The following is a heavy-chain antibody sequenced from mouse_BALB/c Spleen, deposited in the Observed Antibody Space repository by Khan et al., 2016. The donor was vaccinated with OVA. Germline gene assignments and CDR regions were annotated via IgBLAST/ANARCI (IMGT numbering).Heavy chain of an antibody. CDR1: GYSITSGYN. CDR2: IHYSGST. Sequence: EVELVESGPDLVKPSQSLSLTCTVTGYSITSGYNWHWLRQFPGNKLEWMGYIHYSGSTNYNPSLKSRISITRDTSKNQFFLLLNSVTTEDTATYYCASDGSYYYGSLDSWGQGTTLTVSS. CDR3: ASDGSYYYGSLDS. V-gene: IGHV3-1*02. J-gene: IGHJ2*01. D-gene: IGHD1-1*01.